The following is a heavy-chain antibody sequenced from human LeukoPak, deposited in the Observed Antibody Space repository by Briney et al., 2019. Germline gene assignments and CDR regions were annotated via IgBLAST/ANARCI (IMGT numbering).Heavy chain of an antibody. V-gene: IGHV4-4*02. CDR3: ARDLGSGDSSSLRYFDY. J-gene: IGHJ4*02. D-gene: IGHD6-13*01. Sequence: PSETLSLTCAVSGGSISSSNWWSWVRQPPGKGLEWIGEIYHSGSTNYNPSLKSRVTISVDKSKNQFSLKLSSVTAADTAVYYCARDLGSGDSSSLRYFDYWGQGTLVTVSS. CDR1: GGSISSSNW. CDR2: IYHSGST.